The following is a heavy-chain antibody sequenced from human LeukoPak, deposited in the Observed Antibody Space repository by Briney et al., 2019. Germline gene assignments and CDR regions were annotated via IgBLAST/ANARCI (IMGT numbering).Heavy chain of an antibody. J-gene: IGHJ4*02. Sequence: PGGSLRLSCAASGFTFSSYTMTWVRQAPGKGLEWVSSITFSDGYTYYADSVKGRFTISRDDSENTLYLQMNSLRAEDTAIYYCAKEERYFDYWGQGTLVTVSS. D-gene: IGHD1-1*01. CDR3: AKEERYFDY. V-gene: IGHV3-23*01. CDR1: GFTFSSYT. CDR2: ITFSDGYT.